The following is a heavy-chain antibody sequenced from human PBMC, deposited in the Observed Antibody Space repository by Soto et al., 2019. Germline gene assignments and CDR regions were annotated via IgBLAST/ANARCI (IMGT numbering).Heavy chain of an antibody. J-gene: IGHJ4*02. Sequence: SETLSLTCSVSGGSITDSNYYWAWVRQPPGKGLESIGSIYYSGNTYYNPSLKSRVTISVDTSKNQFSLKLTSVSAADTAMYYCARQVDFWSGYYDFWGQGHLVTVSS. D-gene: IGHD3-3*01. CDR2: IYYSGNT. V-gene: IGHV4-39*01. CDR1: GGSITDSNYY. CDR3: ARQVDFWSGYYDF.